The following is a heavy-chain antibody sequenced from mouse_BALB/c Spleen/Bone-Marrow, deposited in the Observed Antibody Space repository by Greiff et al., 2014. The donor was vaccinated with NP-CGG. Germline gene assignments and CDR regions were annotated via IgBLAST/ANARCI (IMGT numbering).Heavy chain of an antibody. Sequence: VQLKESGGGLVKPGGSLKLSCAASGFTLSGYNMSWVRQTPGKRLEWVATISSGGSYTYYLDSVKGRFTISRDNAENTLYLQMSSLKSEDTAMYYCTKLLRLRKYFDVWGAGTTVTVSS. J-gene: IGHJ1*01. CDR3: TKLLRLRKYFDV. D-gene: IGHD1-2*01. V-gene: IGHV5-6-4*01. CDR2: ISSGGSYT. CDR1: GFTLSGYN.